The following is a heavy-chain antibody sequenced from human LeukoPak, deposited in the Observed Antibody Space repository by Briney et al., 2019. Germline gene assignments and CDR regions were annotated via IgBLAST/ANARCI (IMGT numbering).Heavy chain of an antibody. J-gene: IGHJ6*03. CDR2: IYSGSST. Sequence: GGPLRLSCAASGFTVSSNYMSWVRQAPGKGLEWVSVIYSGSSTYYADSVKGRFTISRDNSKNTLYLQMNSLRAEDTAVYYCARKKLDYMDVWGKGTTVTVSS. CDR3: ARKKLDYMDV. V-gene: IGHV3-66*02. CDR1: GFTVSSNY.